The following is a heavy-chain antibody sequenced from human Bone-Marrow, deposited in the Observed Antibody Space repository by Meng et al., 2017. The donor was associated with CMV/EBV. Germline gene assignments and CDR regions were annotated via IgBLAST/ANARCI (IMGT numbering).Heavy chain of an antibody. J-gene: IGHJ4*02. D-gene: IGHD2-21*02. Sequence: SGFPFSRHAMRWVRQAPGQGLEWLSAISGSGLSKYSADSVRDRFIVSRDNSKNTLYLQMNSLRAEDSAVYYCAKSRLESAVPDEGFDYWGQGTLVTVSS. CDR3: AKSRLESAVPDEGFDY. CDR1: GFPFSRHA. V-gene: IGHV3-23*01. CDR2: ISGSGLSK.